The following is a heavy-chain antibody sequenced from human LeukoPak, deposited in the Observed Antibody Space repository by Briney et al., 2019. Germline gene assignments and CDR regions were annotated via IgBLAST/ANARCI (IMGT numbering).Heavy chain of an antibody. CDR2: INPNSGGT. CDR1: GYTFTSYY. Sequence: ASVKVSCKASGYTFTSYYMHWVRQAPGQGLEWMGWINPNSGGTNYAQKFQGRVTMTMDTSISTAYMELSRLRSDDTAVYYCARRLRGDFWTTTFDYWGQGTLVTVSS. V-gene: IGHV1-2*02. J-gene: IGHJ4*02. D-gene: IGHD3/OR15-3a*01. CDR3: ARRLRGDFWTTTFDY.